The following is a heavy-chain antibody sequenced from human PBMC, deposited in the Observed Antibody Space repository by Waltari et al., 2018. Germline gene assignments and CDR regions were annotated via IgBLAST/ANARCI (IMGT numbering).Heavy chain of an antibody. Sequence: QVQLVQSGAAVKKPGSSVKVSCKASGGTFSSYAIRWVRQAPGQGIEWMGGIIPIFGTANYAQKFQGRVTITTDESTSTAYMELSSLRSEDTAVYYCARDIYYYGSGTPGYFDYWGQGTLVTVSS. J-gene: IGHJ4*02. CDR2: IIPIFGTA. CDR3: ARDIYYYGSGTPGYFDY. CDR1: GGTFSSYA. D-gene: IGHD3-10*01. V-gene: IGHV1-69*05.